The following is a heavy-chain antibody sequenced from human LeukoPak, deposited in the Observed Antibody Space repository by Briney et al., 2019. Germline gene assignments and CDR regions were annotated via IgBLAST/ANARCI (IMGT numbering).Heavy chain of an antibody. J-gene: IGHJ5*02. Sequence: PGRSLRLSCAASGFTFSRHGMHWVRQAPGKGLEWVAVISFDRSNKFYTDSVKGRFTISRDDSKNTLYLQMDSLRAEDTAVYYCARDLAVDTAMVKNCFDPWGQETLVTVSS. CDR1: GFTFSRHG. D-gene: IGHD5-18*01. CDR2: ISFDRSNK. CDR3: ARDLAVDTAMVKNCFDP. V-gene: IGHV3-30*03.